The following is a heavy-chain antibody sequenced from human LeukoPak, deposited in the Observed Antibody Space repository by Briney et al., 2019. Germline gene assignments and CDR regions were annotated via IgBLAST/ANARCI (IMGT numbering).Heavy chain of an antibody. V-gene: IGHV1-8*01. CDR3: ARDLGSSPAALGY. J-gene: IGHJ4*02. Sequence: ASVKVSCKASGYTFTSYDINWVRQATGQGLEWMGWMNPNSGNTGYAQKFQGRVTMTTDTSTSTAYMELRSLRSDDTAVYYCARDLGSSPAALGYWGQGTLVTVSS. D-gene: IGHD3-16*01. CDR1: GYTFTSYD. CDR2: MNPNSGNT.